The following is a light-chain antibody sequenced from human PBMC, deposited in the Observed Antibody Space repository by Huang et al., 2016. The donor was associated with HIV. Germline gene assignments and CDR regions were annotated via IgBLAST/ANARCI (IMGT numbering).Light chain of an antibody. CDR1: QTISNY. Sequence: DIQMTQSPSSLSASVGDRVTITCRASQTISNYLNWYQQKPGKAPKLLVYGAAGLQSGVPERVSGRGSGTEFTLTISSLQPEDFATYYCQQSYSTPRVTFGPGTKVDIK. CDR3: QQSYSTPRVT. CDR2: GAA. V-gene: IGKV1-39*01. J-gene: IGKJ3*01.